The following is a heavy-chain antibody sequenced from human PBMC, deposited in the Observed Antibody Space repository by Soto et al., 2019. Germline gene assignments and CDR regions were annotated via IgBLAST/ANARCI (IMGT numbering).Heavy chain of an antibody. D-gene: IGHD2-2*01. Sequence: PGGSLRLSCAASGFTFSSYSMNWVRQAPGKGLEWVSYISSSSSTIYYADSVKGRFTISRDNAKNSLYLQMNSLRAEDTAVYYCARDKGYCSSTSCYDLEYFQHWGQGTLVTVSS. V-gene: IGHV3-48*01. CDR3: ARDKGYCSSTSCYDLEYFQH. J-gene: IGHJ1*01. CDR2: ISSSSSTI. CDR1: GFTFSSYS.